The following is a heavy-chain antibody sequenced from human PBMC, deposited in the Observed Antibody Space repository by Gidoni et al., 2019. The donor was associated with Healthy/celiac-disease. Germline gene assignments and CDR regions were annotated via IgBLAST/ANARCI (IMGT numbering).Heavy chain of an antibody. Sequence: VQLLESGGGLVQPGWSLRLSCAASGFTFSRYVMSWVRQAPGKGLEWVSAISGSGGSKYYADSVKGRFTISRDNSKNTLYLQMNSLRAEDTAGDYCAKGVIPAASNNYGMDVWGQGTTVTVSS. D-gene: IGHD2-2*01. CDR3: AKGVIPAASNNYGMDV. V-gene: IGHV3-23*01. CDR2: ISGSGGSK. J-gene: IGHJ6*02. CDR1: GFTFSRYV.